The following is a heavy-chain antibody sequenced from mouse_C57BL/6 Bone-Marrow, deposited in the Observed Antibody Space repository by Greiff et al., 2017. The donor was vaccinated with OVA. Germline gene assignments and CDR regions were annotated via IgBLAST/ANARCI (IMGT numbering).Heavy chain of an antibody. Sequence: EVQGVESGGGLVKPGGSLKLSCAASGFTFSSYAMSWVRQTPEKRLEWVATISDGGSYTYYPDNVKGRFTISRDNAKNNLYLQMSHLKSEDTAMYYCARGGADFDYWGQGTTLTVSS. CDR1: GFTFSSYA. J-gene: IGHJ2*01. CDR2: ISDGGSYT. CDR3: ARGGADFDY. V-gene: IGHV5-4*01.